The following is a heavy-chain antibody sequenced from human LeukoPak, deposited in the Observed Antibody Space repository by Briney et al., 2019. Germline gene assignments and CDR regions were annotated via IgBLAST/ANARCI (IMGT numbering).Heavy chain of an antibody. D-gene: IGHD2-21*02. CDR1: GGSISSSSYY. CDR2: IYYSGST. J-gene: IGHJ4*02. V-gene: IGHV4-39*07. Sequence: PSETLSLTCTVSGGSISSSSYYWGWIRQPPGKGLEWIGSIYYSGSTYYNPSLESRVTISVDTSKNQFSLKLSSVTAADTAVYYCARDGPSCGGDCYPYFDYWGQGTLVTVSS. CDR3: ARDGPSCGGDCYPYFDY.